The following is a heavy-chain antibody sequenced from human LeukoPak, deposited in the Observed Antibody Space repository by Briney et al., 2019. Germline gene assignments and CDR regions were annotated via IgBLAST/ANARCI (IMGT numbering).Heavy chain of an antibody. CDR2: INLGDSNT. V-gene: IGHV5-51*01. Sequence: GESLKISCKGSGYSFNSHWIAWVRQMPGKGPEWMGIINLGDSNTRYSPSFQGQVTISVDRSISTAYLQWSSLKASDTAMYYCARRYYYDSSAWFDPWGQGTLVTVSS. D-gene: IGHD3-22*01. CDR3: ARRYYYDSSAWFDP. J-gene: IGHJ5*02. CDR1: GYSFNSHW.